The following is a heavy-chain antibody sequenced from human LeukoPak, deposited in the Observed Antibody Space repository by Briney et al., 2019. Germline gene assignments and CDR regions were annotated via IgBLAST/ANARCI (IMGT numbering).Heavy chain of an antibody. CDR2: INHSGGT. J-gene: IGHJ6*03. CDR3: ARTTLGYYNVRRYYYYMDV. CDR1: GGSFSGYY. Sequence: SETLSLTCAVYGGSFSGYYWSWIRQPPGKWLEWIGEINHSGGTNYNPSLKSRVTISVDTSKNQFSLKLSSVTAADTAVYYCARTTLGYYNVRRYYYYMDVWGKGTTVTVSS. D-gene: IGHD3-9*01. V-gene: IGHV4-34*01.